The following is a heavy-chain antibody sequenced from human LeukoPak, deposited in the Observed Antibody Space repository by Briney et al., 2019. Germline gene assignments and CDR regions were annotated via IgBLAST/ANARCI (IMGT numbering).Heavy chain of an antibody. J-gene: IGHJ4*02. V-gene: IGHV4-59*01. CDR2: IYYSGST. CDR3: ARAPSGYFDY. CDR1: GGSISSYY. Sequence: SETLSLTCTVSGGSISSYYWSWIRQPPGKGLEWIGYIYYSGSTNYSPSLKSRVTISVDTSKNQFSLKLSSVTAADTAVYYCARAPSGYFDYWGQGTLVTVSS. D-gene: IGHD1-26*01.